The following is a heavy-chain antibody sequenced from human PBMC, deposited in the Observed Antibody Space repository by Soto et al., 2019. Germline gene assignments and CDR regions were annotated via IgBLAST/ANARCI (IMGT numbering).Heavy chain of an antibody. CDR2: ISGYNGDT. Sequence: GASVKVSCKASGYTFTSYGLSWVRQAPGQGLEWMGWISGYNGDTDYAQKFQGRLTMTTDTSTTTAYMELRSLRSEDTAVYYCARGLGSGYSYGYYYYYMDVWGKGTTVTVSS. V-gene: IGHV1-18*01. CDR1: GYTFTSYG. D-gene: IGHD5-18*01. J-gene: IGHJ6*03. CDR3: ARGLGSGYSYGYYYYYMDV.